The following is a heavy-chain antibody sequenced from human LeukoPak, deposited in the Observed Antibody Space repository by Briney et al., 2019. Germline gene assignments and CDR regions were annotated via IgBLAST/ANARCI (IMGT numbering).Heavy chain of an antibody. Sequence: ASVKVSCKGSGDTFNNYAITWVRQAPGQGLEWMGGIIPIFGTANYAQKFQGRVTITTDESTSTAYMELSSLRSEDTAVYYCARAPALWYYMDVWGKGTTVTVSS. CDR3: ARAPALWYYMDV. CDR2: IIPIFGTA. J-gene: IGHJ6*03. CDR1: GDTFNNYA. V-gene: IGHV1-69*05.